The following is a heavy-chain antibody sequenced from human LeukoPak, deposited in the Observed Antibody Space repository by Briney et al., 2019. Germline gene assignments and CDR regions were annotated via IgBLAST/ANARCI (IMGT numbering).Heavy chain of an antibody. V-gene: IGHV1-2*02. Sequence: ASVKVSCKASGYIFTGYYMHWVRQAPGQGLEWMGWINPISGGTNSAQKFQGRVTMTRDTSISTAYMELSRLTSDDTAVYYCARHPYSGSYHFDYWGQRTLPTVSS. CDR1: GYIFTGYY. D-gene: IGHD1-26*01. CDR3: ARHPYSGSYHFDY. CDR2: INPISGGT. J-gene: IGHJ4*02.